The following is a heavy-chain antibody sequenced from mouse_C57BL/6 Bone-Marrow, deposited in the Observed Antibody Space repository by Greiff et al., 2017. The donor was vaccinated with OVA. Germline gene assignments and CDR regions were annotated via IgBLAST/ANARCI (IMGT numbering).Heavy chain of an antibody. CDR2: IYPRSGNT. CDR1: GYTFTSYG. V-gene: IGHV1-81*01. CDR3: AREYYGSSYWYFDV. D-gene: IGHD1-1*01. J-gene: IGHJ1*03. Sequence: QVQLQQSGAELARPGASVKLSCKASGYTFTSYGISWVKQRTGQGLEWIGEIYPRSGNTYYNEKFKGKATLTADKSSSTAYMELRSLTSEDSAVYFGAREYYGSSYWYFDVWGTGTTVTVSS.